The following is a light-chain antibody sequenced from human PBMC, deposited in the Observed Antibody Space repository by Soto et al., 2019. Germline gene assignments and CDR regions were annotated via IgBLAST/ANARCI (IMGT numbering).Light chain of an antibody. CDR3: QQYENWPIT. CDR1: QSVTSN. J-gene: IGKJ5*01. Sequence: EIAMTQSPATLSVSPGERATLSCRASQSVTSNLAWYQQKPGQAPRLLIYVASRRASGIPARFSGSVSGTEFTLTISSLQSEDVAVYYCQQYENWPITFGEGTRLEIK. CDR2: VAS. V-gene: IGKV3-15*01.